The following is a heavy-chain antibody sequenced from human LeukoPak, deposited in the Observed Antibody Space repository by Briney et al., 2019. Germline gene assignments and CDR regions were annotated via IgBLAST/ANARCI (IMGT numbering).Heavy chain of an antibody. V-gene: IGHV4-34*01. CDR3: ARDTGVRPRVAHFDY. D-gene: IGHD1-14*01. J-gene: IGHJ4*02. CDR1: GGSFSGYY. Sequence: NPSETLSLTCAVYGGSFSGYYWSWIRQPPGKGPEWIGEINHSGSTNYNPSLKSRVTISVDTSKNQFSLQLNSVTPEDTAVYYCARDTGVRPRVAHFDYWGQGTLVTVSS. CDR2: INHSGST.